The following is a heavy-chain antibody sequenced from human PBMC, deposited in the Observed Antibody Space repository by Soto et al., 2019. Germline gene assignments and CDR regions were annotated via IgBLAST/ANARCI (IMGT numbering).Heavy chain of an antibody. CDR3: ARGLSRGSYNPIDY. CDR2: IYYSGST. V-gene: IGHV4-59*12. CDR1: GGYISSYY. Sequence: SETLSLTCTVSGGYISSYYWSWIRQPPGKGLEWIGYIYYSGSTYYNPSLKSRVTISVDTSKNQFSLKLSSVTAADTAVYYCARGLSRGSYNPIDYWGQGTLVTVSS. J-gene: IGHJ4*02. D-gene: IGHD3-10*01.